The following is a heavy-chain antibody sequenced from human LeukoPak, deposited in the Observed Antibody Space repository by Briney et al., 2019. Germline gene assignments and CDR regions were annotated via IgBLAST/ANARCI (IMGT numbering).Heavy chain of an antibody. CDR1: GGSISSYY. D-gene: IGHD2/OR15-2a*01. CDR3: ARINFQFYYMDV. Sequence: SETLSLTCTVSGGSISSYYWSWIRQPPGKGLEWIGYIYYSGSTNYNPSLKSRVTISVDRPKNQVSLKLIAMTAADTAVYYCARINFQFYYMDVWGKGTTVTVSS. CDR2: IYYSGST. J-gene: IGHJ6*03. V-gene: IGHV4-59*12.